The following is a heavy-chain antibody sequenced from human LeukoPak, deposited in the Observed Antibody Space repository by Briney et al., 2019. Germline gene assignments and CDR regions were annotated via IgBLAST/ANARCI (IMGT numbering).Heavy chain of an antibody. D-gene: IGHD4-17*01. CDR2: ISAYNGNT. V-gene: IGHV1-18*01. J-gene: IGHJ3*02. CDR3: ARDGLWSTVTTLDAFDI. Sequence: APVKVSCKASGYTFTSYGISWVRQAPGQGLEWMGWISAYNGNTNYAQKLQGRVTMTTDTSTSTAYMELRSLRSDDTAVYYCARDGLWSTVTTLDAFDIWGQGTMVTVSS. CDR1: GYTFTSYG.